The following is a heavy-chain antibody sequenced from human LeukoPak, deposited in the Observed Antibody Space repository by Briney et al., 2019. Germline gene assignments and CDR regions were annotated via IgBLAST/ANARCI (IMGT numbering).Heavy chain of an antibody. CDR3: ARDRHDSSGYIDY. CDR2: IWYDGSNK. Sequence: GGSLRLSCAASGFTLSSYGMHWVRQAPGKGLEWVAVIWYDGSNKFYADSVKGRFTISRDNSKNTLYLQMNSLRAEDTAVYYCARDRHDSSGYIDYWGQGTLVTVSS. V-gene: IGHV3-33*01. CDR1: GFTLSSYG. D-gene: IGHD3-22*01. J-gene: IGHJ4*02.